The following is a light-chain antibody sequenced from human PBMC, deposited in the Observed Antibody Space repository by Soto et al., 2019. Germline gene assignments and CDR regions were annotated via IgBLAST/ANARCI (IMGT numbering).Light chain of an antibody. J-gene: IGKJ4*01. CDR2: GAS. V-gene: IGKV3D-15*01. Sequence: EILMTQSPATLYVSPGERATLSCRASQSVSSNLAWFQQKPGQTPRLLIYGASNRATGIPARFSGSGSGGDFTLTISSLQSEDFGVYYCQHYVSLPLTFGGGTKVEIK. CDR1: QSVSSN. CDR3: QHYVSLPLT.